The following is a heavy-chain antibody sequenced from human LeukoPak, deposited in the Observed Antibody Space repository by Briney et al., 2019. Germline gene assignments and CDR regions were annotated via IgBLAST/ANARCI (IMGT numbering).Heavy chain of an antibody. CDR1: GGSFSGYY. Sequence: SETLSPTCAVYGGSFSGYYWSWIRQPPGKGLEWIGEINHSGSTNYNPSLKSRVTISVDTSKNQFSLKLSSVTAADTAVYYCATRYYDILTGYYGNDYWGQGTLVTVSS. D-gene: IGHD3-9*01. J-gene: IGHJ4*02. CDR2: INHSGST. CDR3: ATRYYDILTGYYGNDY. V-gene: IGHV4-34*01.